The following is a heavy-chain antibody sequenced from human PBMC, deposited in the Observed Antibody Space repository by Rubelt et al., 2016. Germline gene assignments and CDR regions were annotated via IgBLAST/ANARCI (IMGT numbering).Heavy chain of an antibody. CDR3: AKEKIRNDAFDI. CDR1: W. Sequence: WMSWVRQAPGKGLEWVASIKQDGSEKYYVDSLKGRFTISRDNAKNSLYLQMNSLRVEDTAVYYCAKEKIRNDAFDIWGQGTMVTVSS. CDR2: IKQDGSEK. D-gene: IGHD1-14*01. J-gene: IGHJ3*02. V-gene: IGHV3-7*05.